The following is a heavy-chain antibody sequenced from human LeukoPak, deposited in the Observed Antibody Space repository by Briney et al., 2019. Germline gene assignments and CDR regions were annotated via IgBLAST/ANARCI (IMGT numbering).Heavy chain of an antibody. CDR3: AREKKTWLTGSSYFDY. CDR2: IYYSGST. CDR1: GGSISSYY. J-gene: IGHJ4*02. D-gene: IGHD3-10*01. Sequence: SETLSLTCTVSGGSISSYYWSWIRQPPGKGLEWIGYIYYSGSTNYNPSLKSRVTISVDTSKNQFSLKLSSVTAADTAVYYCAREKKTWLTGSSYFDYWGQGTLVTVSS. V-gene: IGHV4-59*01.